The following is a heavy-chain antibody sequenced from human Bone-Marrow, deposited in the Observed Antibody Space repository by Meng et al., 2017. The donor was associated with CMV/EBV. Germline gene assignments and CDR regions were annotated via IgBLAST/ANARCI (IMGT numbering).Heavy chain of an antibody. CDR2: IIPVPGIA. D-gene: IGHD2-2*01. Sequence: SVKVSCKSSGGTFSSYAISWVRQAPGQGLEWMGGIIPVPGIANYAQKFQGRVTITADISTSTAYMELNSLRSADTAVYYCARGGVIPAERATDETNYFDTWGQGTLVTVSS. CDR1: GGTFSSYA. J-gene: IGHJ4*02. CDR3: ARGGVIPAERATDETNYFDT. V-gene: IGHV1-69*10.